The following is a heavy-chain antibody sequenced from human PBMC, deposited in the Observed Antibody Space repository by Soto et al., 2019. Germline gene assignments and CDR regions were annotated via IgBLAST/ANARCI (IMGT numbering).Heavy chain of an antibody. J-gene: IGHJ6*02. D-gene: IGHD3-3*01. V-gene: IGHV1-69*01. CDR3: ARVREHDFWSGYSSVCYYYGMDV. Sequence: QVQLVQSGAEVKKPGSSVKVSCKASGGTFSSYAISWVRQAPGQGLEWMGGIIPIFGTANYAQKFQGRVTITADESTSTAYMELSSLRSEDTAVYYCARVREHDFWSGYSSVCYYYGMDVWGQGTTVTVSS. CDR1: GGTFSSYA. CDR2: IIPIFGTA.